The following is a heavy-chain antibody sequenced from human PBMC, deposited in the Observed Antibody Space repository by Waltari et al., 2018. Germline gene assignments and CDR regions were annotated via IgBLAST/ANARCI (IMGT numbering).Heavy chain of an antibody. J-gene: IGHJ3*02. CDR1: GVSLSRSTSY. V-gene: IGHV4-39*02. CDR3: ARRGDWLPLDAFDI. D-gene: IGHD2-15*01. CDR2: IYPSGDT. Sequence: QLQLQESGPGLVKSSGTLSLTCAVSGVSLSRSTSYLVWLRQPPGKEIEWIGTIYPSGDTYYQGSLESRVRMSLDRSTNHFSMALRSVTAADTAVYYCARRGDWLPLDAFDIWGQGTVVTVSS.